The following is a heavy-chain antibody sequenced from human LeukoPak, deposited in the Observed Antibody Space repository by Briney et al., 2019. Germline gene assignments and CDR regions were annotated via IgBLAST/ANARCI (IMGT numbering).Heavy chain of an antibody. D-gene: IGHD3-22*01. CDR1: GYTFTSYG. CDR2: ISAYNGNT. J-gene: IGHJ3*02. CDR3: ARKGYYDSSGYYYDSGAFDI. Sequence: GASVKVSCKASGYTFTSYGISWVRQAPGQGLEWMGWISAYNGNTNYAQKLQGRVTMTTDTSTSTAYMELRSLRSDDTAVYYCARKGYYDSSGYYYDSGAFDIWGQGTMVTVSS. V-gene: IGHV1-18*01.